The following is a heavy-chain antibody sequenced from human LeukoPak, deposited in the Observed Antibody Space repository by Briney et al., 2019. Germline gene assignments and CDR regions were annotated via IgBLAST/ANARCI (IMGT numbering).Heavy chain of an antibody. CDR1: GYSFTSYW. D-gene: IGHD4-17*01. CDR3: ARLLPFYGDPNWFDP. Sequence: GESLKISCKGSGYSFTSYWIGWVRQMPGKGLEWKGIIYPGDSDTRYSPSFQGQVTISADKSISTAYLQWSSLKASDTAMYYCARLLPFYGDPNWFDPWGQGTLVTVSS. V-gene: IGHV5-51*01. CDR2: IYPGDSDT. J-gene: IGHJ5*02.